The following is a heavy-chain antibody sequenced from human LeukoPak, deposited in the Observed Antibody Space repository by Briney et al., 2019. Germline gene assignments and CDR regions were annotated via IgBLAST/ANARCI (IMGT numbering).Heavy chain of an antibody. CDR3: ARGKYYYDSSGYYYVEDAFDI. V-gene: IGHV3-21*01. CDR2: ISSSSSYI. D-gene: IGHD3-22*01. J-gene: IGHJ3*02. Sequence: NPGGSLRLSCAASGFTFSSYSMNWVRQAPGKGLEWVSSISSSSSYIYYADSVKGRFTISRDNAKNSLYLQMNSLRAEDTAVYYCARGKYYYDSSGYYYVEDAFDIWGQGTMVTVSS. CDR1: GFTFSSYS.